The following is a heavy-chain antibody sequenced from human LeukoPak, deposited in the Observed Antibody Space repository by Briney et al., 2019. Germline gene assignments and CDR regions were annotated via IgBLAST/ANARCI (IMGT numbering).Heavy chain of an antibody. CDR2: IWSDGTNK. D-gene: IGHD4-11*01. Sequence: PGGSLRLSCAASGFTFSHFGFHWVRQAPGKGLEWVAVIWSDGTNKYYGDSVKGRFIIYRDDSHNTVYPQMNSLRVQDTAIYYCAWDDQRGFDYSHSSEYWGQGSLVTVSS. CDR1: GFTFSHFG. CDR3: AWDDQRGFDYSHSSEY. J-gene: IGHJ1*01. V-gene: IGHV3-33*01.